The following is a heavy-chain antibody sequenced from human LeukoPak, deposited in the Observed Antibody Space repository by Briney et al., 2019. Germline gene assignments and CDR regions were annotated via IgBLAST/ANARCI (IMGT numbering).Heavy chain of an antibody. V-gene: IGHV1-69*13. D-gene: IGHD2-8*01. CDR1: GGTFSSYA. J-gene: IGHJ6*02. Sequence: ASVKVSCKASGGTFSSYAISWVRQAPGQGLEWMGGIIPIFGTANYAQKFQGRVTITAGESTSTAYMELSSLRSEDTAVYYCARPRDIVLMVYANDYYYYGMDVWGQGTTVTVSS. CDR2: IIPIFGTA. CDR3: ARPRDIVLMVYANDYYYYGMDV.